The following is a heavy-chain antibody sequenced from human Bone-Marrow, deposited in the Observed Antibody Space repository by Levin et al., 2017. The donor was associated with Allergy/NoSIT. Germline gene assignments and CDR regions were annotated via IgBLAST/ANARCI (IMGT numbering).Heavy chain of an antibody. Sequence: GESLKISCAVSGFTFSNYAMHWVHQAPGRGLEWVAFISLDGNTQYYADSVKGRFTVSRDNSNNTLHLQMNSLRVEDTAIYFCAKDAYTCSGGSCYFFDYWGQGGLVTVSS. V-gene: IGHV3-30*18. D-gene: IGHD2-15*01. CDR1: GFTFSNYA. CDR3: AKDAYTCSGGSCYFFDY. J-gene: IGHJ4*02. CDR2: ISLDGNTQ.